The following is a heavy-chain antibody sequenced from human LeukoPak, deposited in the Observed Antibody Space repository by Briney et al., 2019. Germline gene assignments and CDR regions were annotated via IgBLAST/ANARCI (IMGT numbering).Heavy chain of an antibody. Sequence: SETLSLTCTGSGGSISSYYWSWIRQPPGKGLEWIEYIYYSGSTNYNPSLKSRVTISVDTSKNQFSLKLSSVTAADTAVYYCARDIYGGNTPDYWGQGTLVTVSS. CDR3: ARDIYGGNTPDY. CDR1: GGSISSYY. CDR2: IYYSGST. J-gene: IGHJ4*02. D-gene: IGHD4-23*01. V-gene: IGHV4-59*01.